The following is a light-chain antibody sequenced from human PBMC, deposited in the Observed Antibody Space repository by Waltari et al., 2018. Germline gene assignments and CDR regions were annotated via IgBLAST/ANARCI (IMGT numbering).Light chain of an antibody. Sequence: IQMTQSPSFVSASVGDRLTITCRASQGVGRWLAWYQQKPGKAPKLLNYAASNWHQGVQQRFRRSGAGTDLTRKRTRMKSAEGETYYCQQANSFPLTFGGGTKVEIK. CDR3: QQANSFPLT. V-gene: IGKV1D-12*01. J-gene: IGKJ4*01. CDR1: QGVGRW. CDR2: AAS.